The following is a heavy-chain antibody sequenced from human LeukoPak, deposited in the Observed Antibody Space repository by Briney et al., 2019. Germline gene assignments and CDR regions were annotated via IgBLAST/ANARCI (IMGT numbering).Heavy chain of an antibody. CDR3: ARMKYVDIVATTRHIAVAGIGYYFDY. V-gene: IGHV4-34*01. J-gene: IGHJ4*02. Sequence: SETLSLTCAVYGGSFSGYYWSWIRQPPGKGLEWIGEINHSGSTNYNPSLRSRVTISVDTSKNQFSLKLSSVTAADTAVYYCARMKYVDIVATTRHIAVAGIGYYFDYWGQGTLVTVSS. CDR2: INHSGST. CDR1: GGSFSGYY. D-gene: IGHD5-12*01.